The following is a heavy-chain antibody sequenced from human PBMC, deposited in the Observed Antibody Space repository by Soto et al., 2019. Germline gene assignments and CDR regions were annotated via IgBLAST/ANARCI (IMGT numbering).Heavy chain of an antibody. V-gene: IGHV4-39*01. CDR3: ASHVPQTGTTFGAFDI. D-gene: IGHD1-1*01. Sequence: SETLSLTCTVSGGSISTSSYYWGWIRQPPGKGLEWIGSIYFSGSTYYNPSLKSRVAISVDTSKNQFSLKLSSVTAADTAVYYCASHVPQTGTTFGAFDIWGKGTMRTGSS. CDR1: GGSISTSSYY. J-gene: IGHJ3*02. CDR2: IYFSGST.